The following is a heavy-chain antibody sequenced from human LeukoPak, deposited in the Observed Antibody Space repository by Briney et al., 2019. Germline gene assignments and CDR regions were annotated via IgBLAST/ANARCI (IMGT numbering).Heavy chain of an antibody. D-gene: IGHD3-22*01. Sequence: SWIRQPPGKGLEWIGEINHSGSTNYNPSLKSRVTISVDTSKNQFSLKLSSVTAADTAVYYCARAAGYYYDSSGYYRFGFDYWGQGTLVTVSS. J-gene: IGHJ4*02. CDR2: INHSGST. V-gene: IGHV4-34*01. CDR3: ARAAGYYYDSSGYYRFGFDY.